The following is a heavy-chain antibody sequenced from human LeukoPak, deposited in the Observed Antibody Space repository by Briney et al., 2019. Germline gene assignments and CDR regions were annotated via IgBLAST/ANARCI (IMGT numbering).Heavy chain of an antibody. V-gene: IGHV1-2*02. J-gene: IGHJ4*02. CDR3: ARASLERRLDFDY. D-gene: IGHD1-1*01. Sequence: ASVKVSCKASGYTFTGYYMHWVRQAPGQGLEWMGWINPNSGGTNYAQKFQGRVTMTRDTSISTAYMELCRLRSDDTAVYYCARASLERRLDFDYWGQGTLVTVSS. CDR1: GYTFTGYY. CDR2: INPNSGGT.